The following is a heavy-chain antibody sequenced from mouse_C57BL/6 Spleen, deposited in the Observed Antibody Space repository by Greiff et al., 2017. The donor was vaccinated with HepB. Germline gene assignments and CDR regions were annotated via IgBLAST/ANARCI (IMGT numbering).Heavy chain of an antibody. CDR3: ARPTVVADWYFDV. D-gene: IGHD1-1*01. J-gene: IGHJ1*03. CDR2: ISSGSSTI. CDR1: GFTFSDYG. V-gene: IGHV5-17*01. Sequence: VQLKESGGGLVKPGGSLKLSCAASGFTFSDYGMHWVRQAPEQGLEWVAYISSGSSTIYYADTVQGRVTISRDNAKNTLFLQMTSLRSEDTAMYYCARPTVVADWYFDVWGTGTTVTVSS.